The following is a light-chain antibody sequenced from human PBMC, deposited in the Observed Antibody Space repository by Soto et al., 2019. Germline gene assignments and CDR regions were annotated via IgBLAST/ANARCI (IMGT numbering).Light chain of an antibody. V-gene: IGKV2-28*01. CDR2: LAS. CDR1: QSLLHRNGNSY. CDR3: MQALQSSFT. J-gene: IGKJ3*01. Sequence: DIVMTQSPLSLSVTPGEAASISCRCSQSLLHRNGNSYLDWYLQRPGQSPQLLISLASNRASGVPDRFSGSGSGTDFTLHISRVGAEDVGVYYCMQALQSSFTFGPGTKV.